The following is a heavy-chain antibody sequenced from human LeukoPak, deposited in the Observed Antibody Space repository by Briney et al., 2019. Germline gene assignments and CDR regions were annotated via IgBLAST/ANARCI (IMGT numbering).Heavy chain of an antibody. Sequence: SETLSLTCTVSGGSISSGSYYWSWIRQPAGKGLEWIGRIYTSGSTNYNPSLKSRVTISVDTSKNQFSLKLSSVTAADTAVYYCARDRRFYYDSSGEFDYWGQGTLVTVSS. J-gene: IGHJ4*02. D-gene: IGHD3-22*01. CDR2: IYTSGST. CDR1: GGSISSGSYY. V-gene: IGHV4-61*02. CDR3: ARDRRFYYDSSGEFDY.